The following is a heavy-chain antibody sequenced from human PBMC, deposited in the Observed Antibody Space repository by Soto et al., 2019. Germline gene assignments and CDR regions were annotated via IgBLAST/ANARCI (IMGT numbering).Heavy chain of an antibody. J-gene: IGHJ6*02. Sequence: GGSLRLSCAASGFTFDDYTMHWVRQAPGKGLEWVSLISWDGGSTYYADSVKGRFTISRDNSKNSLYLQMNSLRTEDTALYYCAKDKSSSGSEGYYYYGMDVWGQGTTVTVSS. CDR3: AKDKSSSGSEGYYYYGMDV. V-gene: IGHV3-43*01. D-gene: IGHD6-19*01. CDR2: ISWDGGST. CDR1: GFTFDDYT.